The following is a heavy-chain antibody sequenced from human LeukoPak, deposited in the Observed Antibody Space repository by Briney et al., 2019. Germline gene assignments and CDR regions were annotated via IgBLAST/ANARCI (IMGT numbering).Heavy chain of an antibody. Sequence: SETLSLTCTVSGGSISTYYWSWIRQPPGKGLEWIGYIHYSGTTNYNPSLKDRVTISLDTSKNQFSLNLSSVTAADTTVYYCAIMGGYSGYGTHWGQGTLVTVSS. D-gene: IGHD5-12*01. CDR3: AIMGGYSGYGTH. CDR1: GGSISTYY. CDR2: IHYSGTT. V-gene: IGHV4-59*08. J-gene: IGHJ4*02.